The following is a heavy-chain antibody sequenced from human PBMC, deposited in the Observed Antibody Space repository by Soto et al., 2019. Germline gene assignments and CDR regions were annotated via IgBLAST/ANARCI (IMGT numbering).Heavy chain of an antibody. J-gene: IGHJ4*02. D-gene: IGHD3-10*01. CDR1: GGPISSGGYY. V-gene: IGHV4-31*02. Sequence: SDTLSXTXTVSGGPISSGGYYWSWIRQHPGKGLEWIGYIYYSGSTYYNPSLKSRVTISVDTSKNQFSLKLSSVTAADTAVYYCTRDLWFGESYSPDWGQGTQVTVSS. CDR2: IYYSGST. CDR3: TRDLWFGESYSPD.